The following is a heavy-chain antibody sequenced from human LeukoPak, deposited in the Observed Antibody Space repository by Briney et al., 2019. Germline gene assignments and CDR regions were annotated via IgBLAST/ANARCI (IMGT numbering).Heavy chain of an antibody. CDR1: GGSIICGSYY. CDR2: IYSNGNT. CDR3: ARSGGFDANWFDP. V-gene: IGHV4-61*02. Sequence: SETLSLTCTVYGGSIICGSYYWRWIRQPAGKGLEWIGRIYSNGNTNYNPSLRSRVTISLDTSKSQLSLRLSSVAAADTAVYYCARSGGFDANWFDPWGQGTLVTVSS. J-gene: IGHJ5*02. D-gene: IGHD5-12*01.